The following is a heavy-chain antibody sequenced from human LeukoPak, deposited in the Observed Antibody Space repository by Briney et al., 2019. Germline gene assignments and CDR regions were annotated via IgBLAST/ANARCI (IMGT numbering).Heavy chain of an antibody. CDR2: IYYSGST. CDR1: GDSISSYY. D-gene: IGHD3-22*01. Sequence: SETLSLTCTVPGDSISSYYWSWIRQPPGKGLEWIGYIYYSGSTNYNPSLKSRVTISVDTSKNQFSLKLSSVTAADTAVYYCARTLREYDSSGYYYYFDYWGQGTLVTVSS. J-gene: IGHJ4*02. V-gene: IGHV4-59*08. CDR3: ARTLREYDSSGYYYYFDY.